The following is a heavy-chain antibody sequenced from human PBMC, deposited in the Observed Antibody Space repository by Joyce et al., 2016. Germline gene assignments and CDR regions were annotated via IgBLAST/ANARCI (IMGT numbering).Heavy chain of an antibody. CDR2: ITHIFATA. CDR1: GGTRSGYA. J-gene: IGHJ4*02. Sequence: QMQLVQSGAEVKKPGSSVKVSCRAFGGTRSGYAISWVRQAPGQGLEWMGGITHIFATAKYEQKFQTRLTITADKSTNTAYMELSSLRSEDTAIYYCVRVRQSGNINDYWGQGTQVTVSS. CDR3: VRVRQSGNINDY. V-gene: IGHV1-69*06.